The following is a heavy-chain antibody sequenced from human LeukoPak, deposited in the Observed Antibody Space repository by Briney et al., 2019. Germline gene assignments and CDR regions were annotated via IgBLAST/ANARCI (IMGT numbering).Heavy chain of an antibody. CDR1: GFSVSTHF. CDR2: IYGGTVT. Sequence: GGSLRLSCAVSGFSVSTHFMTRVRQAPGKGLEWVSVIYGGTVTYYPDSVKGRFTISRDISKNTLFLQMNRLRAEDTAMYFCARWMVNQPSVMDYWGQGIMVTVSS. D-gene: IGHD1-14*01. J-gene: IGHJ4*02. CDR3: ARWMVNQPSVMDY. V-gene: IGHV3-53*01.